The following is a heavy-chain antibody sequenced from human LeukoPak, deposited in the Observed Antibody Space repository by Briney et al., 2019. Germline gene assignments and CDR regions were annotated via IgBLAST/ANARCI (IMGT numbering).Heavy chain of an antibody. D-gene: IGHD2-2*01. CDR2: IYGGGST. V-gene: IGHV3-53*01. CDR1: TFTVSTNS. Sequence: GGSLRLSCVASTFTVSTNSMSWVRQAPGKGLEWVSVIYGGGSTYYADSVKGRFIISRDNSKNTLYLQMNSLRAEDTAVYYCARDITSGTFDPWGQGTLVTVSS. CDR3: ARDITSGTFDP. J-gene: IGHJ5*02.